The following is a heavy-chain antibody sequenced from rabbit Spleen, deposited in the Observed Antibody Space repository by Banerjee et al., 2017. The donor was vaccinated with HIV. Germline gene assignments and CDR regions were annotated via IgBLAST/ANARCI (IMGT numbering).Heavy chain of an antibody. CDR2: IYTDNSKT. D-gene: IGHD1-1*01. J-gene: IGHJ4*01. CDR3: ARDVGSGPYIDGYFTL. V-gene: IGHV1S45*01. Sequence: QEQLEESGGGLVKPEGSLTLTCKASGFSFSDRDVMCWVRQAPGKGLEWIACIYTDNSKTYYANWAKGRFTVSKTSSPSVTLQMTSLTVADTATYFCARDVGSGPYIDGYFTLWGQGPLVTVS. CDR1: GFSFSDRDV.